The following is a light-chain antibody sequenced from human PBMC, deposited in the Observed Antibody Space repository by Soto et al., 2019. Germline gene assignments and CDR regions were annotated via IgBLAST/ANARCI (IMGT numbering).Light chain of an antibody. J-gene: IGKJ4*01. CDR2: DAS. Sequence: DIQVTQSPSTLSASVGDRITISCRTSQSVGNSLAWYQQKPGRAPKLLIYDASKLETGVSSRFSGSESGTEFTLTISSLLPDEFVAYYCQQYNYNSRTFGGGTKVDI. CDR1: QSVGNS. V-gene: IGKV1-5*03. CDR3: QQYNYNSRT.